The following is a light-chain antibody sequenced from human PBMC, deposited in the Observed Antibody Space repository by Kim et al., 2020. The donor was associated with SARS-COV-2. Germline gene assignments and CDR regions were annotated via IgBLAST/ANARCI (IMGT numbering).Light chain of an antibody. J-gene: IGLJ2*01. CDR2: RNN. Sequence: QSVLAQPRSASGTPGQRVTISCSGSSPNIGSNHVFWYQQVPGTVPKLPIHRNNQRPSGVPDRFSGSKSGASASLAISGLRYEDEAVYYCAAWDDSLRVVLFGGGTQLTVL. CDR3: AAWDDSLRVVL. V-gene: IGLV1-47*01. CDR1: SPNIGSNH.